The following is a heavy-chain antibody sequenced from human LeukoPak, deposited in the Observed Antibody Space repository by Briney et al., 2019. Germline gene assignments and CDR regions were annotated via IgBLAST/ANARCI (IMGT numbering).Heavy chain of an antibody. Sequence: GSLRLSCAASGFTFSSYAMSWVRQAPGKGLEWVSAISGSGGSTCYADSVKGRFTISRHNSKNTLYLQMNSLRAEDTAVYYCAKITWGTGVTGDYWGQGTLVTVSS. V-gene: IGHV3-23*01. CDR1: GFTFSSYA. CDR2: ISGSGGST. D-gene: IGHD1-14*01. J-gene: IGHJ4*02. CDR3: AKITWGTGVTGDY.